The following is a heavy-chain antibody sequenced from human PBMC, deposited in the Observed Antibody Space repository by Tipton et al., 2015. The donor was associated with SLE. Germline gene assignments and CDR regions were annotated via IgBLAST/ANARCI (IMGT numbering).Heavy chain of an antibody. Sequence: LRLSCAVSGYSISSGYYWGWIRQPPGKGLEWIGSIYHSGSTYYNPSLKSRVTISVDTSKNQFSLKLSSVTAADTAVYYCASEGVHYDFWSGATGAFDIWGQGTMVTVSS. V-gene: IGHV4-38-2*01. J-gene: IGHJ3*02. CDR2: IYHSGST. CDR1: GYSISSGYY. D-gene: IGHD3-3*01. CDR3: ASEGVHYDFWSGATGAFDI.